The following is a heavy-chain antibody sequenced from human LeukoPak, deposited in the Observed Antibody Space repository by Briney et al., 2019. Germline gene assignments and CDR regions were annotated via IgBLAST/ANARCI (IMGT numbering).Heavy chain of an antibody. V-gene: IGHV4-34*01. D-gene: IGHD3-16*02. CDR2: INHSGTT. Sequence: SETLSLTCSFSGGSFSDFYWDWIRQPPGKGLEWIGEINHSGTTNYNPSLESRVTLSVDTSRSQFSLEVKSVTAADTAVYYCARRRRIVRAGFTLWGQGTLVTVSS. CDR1: GGSFSDFY. CDR3: ARRRRIVRAGFTL. J-gene: IGHJ4*02.